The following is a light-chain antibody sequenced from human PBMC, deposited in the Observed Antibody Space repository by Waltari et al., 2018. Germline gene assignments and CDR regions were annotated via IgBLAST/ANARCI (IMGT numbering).Light chain of an antibody. CDR1: SRDVGSYNL. Sequence: QSALTQPASVSGSPGQSITISCTGPSRDVGSYNLVTWYQQHPGKAPNLMIYEGSKRPSGVSNRFSGSKSGNTASLTISGLQAEDEADYYCCSYAGSSTYVFGTGTKVTVL. CDR2: EGS. CDR3: CSYAGSSTYV. J-gene: IGLJ1*01. V-gene: IGLV2-23*01.